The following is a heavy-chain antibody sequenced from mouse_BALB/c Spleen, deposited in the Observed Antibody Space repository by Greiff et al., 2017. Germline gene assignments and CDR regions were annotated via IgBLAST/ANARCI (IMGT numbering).Heavy chain of an antibody. CDR1: GYSFTGYY. V-gene: IGHV1S34*01. J-gene: IGHJ4*01. D-gene: IGHD2-10*02. CDR3: ARGVYGSYVRDAMDY. Sequence: LVKTGASVKISCKASGYSFTGYYMHWVKQSHGKSLEWIGYISCYNGATSYNQKFKGKATFTVDTSSSTAYMQFNSLTSEDSAVYYCARGVYGSYVRDAMDYWGQGTSVTVSS. CDR2: ISCYNGAT.